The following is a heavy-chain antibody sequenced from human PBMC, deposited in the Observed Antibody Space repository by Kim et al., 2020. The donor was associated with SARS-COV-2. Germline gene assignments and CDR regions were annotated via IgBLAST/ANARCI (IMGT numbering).Heavy chain of an antibody. J-gene: IGHJ3*02. CDR3: VRDRMGGTFDI. CDR2: ITKRSDTI. CDR1: GFSFSAYD. D-gene: IGHD3-16*01. Sequence: GGSLRLSCATSGFSFSAYDMNWVRQAPGKGLEWLSFITKRSDTIFYADSVKGRFTISRDNAKNSLYLQMNSLRDEDTAVYFCVRDRMGGTFDIWGQGTMVTVSS. V-gene: IGHV3-48*02.